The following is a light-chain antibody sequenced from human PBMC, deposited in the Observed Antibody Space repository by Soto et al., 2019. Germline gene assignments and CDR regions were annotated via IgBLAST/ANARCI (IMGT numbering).Light chain of an antibody. CDR2: EVS. V-gene: IGLV2-23*02. CDR1: SSDIGSYNL. Sequence: QSVLTQPASVSGSPGQSITISCTGTSSDIGSYNLVSWYRQHPGKAPNLMIYEVSKRPSGVSNRFSGSKSGNTASLTISGLQAEDEAVYYCCSYAGGKEIFGGGTKLTVL. CDR3: CSYAGGKEI. J-gene: IGLJ2*01.